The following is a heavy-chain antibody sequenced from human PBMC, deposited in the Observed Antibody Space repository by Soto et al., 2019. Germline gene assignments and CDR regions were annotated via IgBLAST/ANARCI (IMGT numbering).Heavy chain of an antibody. D-gene: IGHD6-13*01. CDR3: ARGVGRSSWTSFDS. CDR1: GGSISSDY. CDR2: IYTSENT. V-gene: IGHV4-4*07. Sequence: SETLSLTCTVSGGSISSDYWSWIRQPAGKGLEWIGRIYTSENTHYNPSLRSRVSMSLDTSKNQRSLTLSSVTAADTAVYYCARGVGRSSWTSFDSWGQGTLVTVSS. J-gene: IGHJ4*02.